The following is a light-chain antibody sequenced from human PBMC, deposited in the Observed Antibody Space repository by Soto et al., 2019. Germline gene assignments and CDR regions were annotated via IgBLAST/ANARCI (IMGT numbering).Light chain of an antibody. V-gene: IGLV2-14*01. CDR3: AFYTQTTTFV. CDR2: DVT. J-gene: IGLJ1*01. CDR1: RGDIGFYNS. Sequence: QSVLTQPASLSGSPGHTITISCTGTRGDIGFYNSVSWYPQYPGKAPKIIIYDVTYRPTGVSDRFSGSKSGITAALTISGLQPEDEADYYAAFYTQTTTFVCAAGTKV.